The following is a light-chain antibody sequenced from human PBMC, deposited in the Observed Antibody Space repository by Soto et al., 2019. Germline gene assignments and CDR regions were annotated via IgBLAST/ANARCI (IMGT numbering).Light chain of an antibody. CDR3: SSYASSSPYV. CDR2: EVS. V-gene: IGLV2-14*01. J-gene: IGLJ1*01. Sequence: QSVLTQPASVSGPPGQSITISCTGTSSDVGFYNYVSWYQQHPGKAPKLLIYEVSNRPSGVSNRFSGSKSGDTASLTISGLQAEDEADYYCSSYASSSPYVFGTGTKVTVL. CDR1: SSDVGFYNY.